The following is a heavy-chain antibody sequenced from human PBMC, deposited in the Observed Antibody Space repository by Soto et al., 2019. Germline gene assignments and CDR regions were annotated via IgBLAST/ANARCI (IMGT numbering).Heavy chain of an antibody. J-gene: IGHJ6*02. Sequence: SETLSLTCTVSGGSISSNYWSWIRQPPGKGLEWIGYISSSGCTNYNASLKSRITISVDTSKNQFSLKLSSVTAADTAVYYCARQIGLFTVVTRVYYYYYGMDVWGQGTTVTVSS. V-gene: IGHV4-59*08. D-gene: IGHD2-21*02. CDR2: ISSSGCT. CDR1: GGSISSNY. CDR3: ARQIGLFTVVTRVYYYYYGMDV.